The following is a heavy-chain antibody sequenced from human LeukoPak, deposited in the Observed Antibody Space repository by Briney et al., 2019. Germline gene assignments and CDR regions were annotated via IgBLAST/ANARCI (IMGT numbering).Heavy chain of an antibody. J-gene: IGHJ4*02. CDR1: GFIFSSYR. Sequence: PGGSLRLSCVGSGFIFSSYRMNWVRQAPGKGLEWISYISSSSTTIYYADSAKGRFTISRDDAKNSLYLQMNSLRAEDTAVYYCAREFGSWGLGTLVTVSS. CDR2: ISSSSTTI. V-gene: IGHV3-48*01. CDR3: AREFGS.